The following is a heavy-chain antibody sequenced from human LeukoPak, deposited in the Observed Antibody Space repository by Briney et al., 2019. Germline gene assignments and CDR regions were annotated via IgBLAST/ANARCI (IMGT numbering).Heavy chain of an antibody. CDR1: GFTFSSYS. J-gene: IGHJ3*02. V-gene: IGHV3-21*01. CDR3: ARDPGYSSSWYYGDAFDI. Sequence: KTGGSLRLSCAASGFTFSSYSMNWVRQAPGKGLEWVSSISSSSSYIYYADSVKGRFTISRDNAKNSLYLQMNSLRAEDTAVYYCARDPGYSSSWYYGDAFDIWGQGTMVTVSS. CDR2: ISSSSSYI. D-gene: IGHD6-13*01.